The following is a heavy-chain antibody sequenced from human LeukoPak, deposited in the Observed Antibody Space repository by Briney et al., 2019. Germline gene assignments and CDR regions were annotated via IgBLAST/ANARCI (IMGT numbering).Heavy chain of an antibody. D-gene: IGHD1-14*01. Sequence: GGSLRLSCVASAFTVSTNYMIWVRQAPGKGLEWVSLIYGDGSTYYADSVKGRFTISRDNSKNTLYLQMNSLRAEDTAVYYCARSRTGYYYYYMDVWGKGTTVTVSS. CDR2: IYGDGST. CDR1: AFTVSTNY. CDR3: ARSRTGYYYYYMDV. V-gene: IGHV3-66*02. J-gene: IGHJ6*03.